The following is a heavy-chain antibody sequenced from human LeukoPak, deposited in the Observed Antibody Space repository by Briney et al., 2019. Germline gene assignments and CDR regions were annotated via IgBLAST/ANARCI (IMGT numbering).Heavy chain of an antibody. J-gene: IGHJ4*02. CDR1: GYTLTELS. Sequence: ASVKVSCKVSGYTLTELSMHWVRQAPGKGLEWMGGFDPEDGETIYAQKFQGRVTMTEDISTDTAYMELSSLRSEDTAVYYCATDKRSGWCFDYWGQGTLVTVSS. V-gene: IGHV1-24*01. CDR2: FDPEDGET. D-gene: IGHD6-19*01. CDR3: ATDKRSGWCFDY.